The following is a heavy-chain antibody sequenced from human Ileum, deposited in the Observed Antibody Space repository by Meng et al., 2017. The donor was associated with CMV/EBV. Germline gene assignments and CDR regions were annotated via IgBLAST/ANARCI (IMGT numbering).Heavy chain of an antibody. CDR2: IYYSGRT. Sequence: TSSRRCSWGSIRPPPGKGLEWIGSIYYSGRTYYNPSLKSRVTISVDTSKNQFSLKLSSVTAADTAVYYCARHEVYYDFWSGSNWFDPWGQGTLVTVSS. J-gene: IGHJ5*02. D-gene: IGHD3-3*01. CDR1: TSSRRCS. V-gene: IGHV4-39*01. CDR3: ARHEVYYDFWSGSNWFDP.